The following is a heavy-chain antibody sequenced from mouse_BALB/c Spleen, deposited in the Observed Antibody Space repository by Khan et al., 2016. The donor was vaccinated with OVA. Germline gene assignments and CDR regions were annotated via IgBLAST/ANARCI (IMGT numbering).Heavy chain of an antibody. V-gene: IGHV3-8*02. CDR3: ARSTYRYAFVY. Sequence: EVKLEESGPSLVKPSQTLSLTCSVTGDSITSGYWNWIRKFPENKLEYMGYIIYTGYTYYNPSLLSRISITRHTSKTQYYLQLNSVTDEDTATYYCARSTYRYAFVYWGQGTLVTVSA. CDR2: IIYTGYT. J-gene: IGHJ3*01. D-gene: IGHD2-12*01. CDR1: GDSITSGY.